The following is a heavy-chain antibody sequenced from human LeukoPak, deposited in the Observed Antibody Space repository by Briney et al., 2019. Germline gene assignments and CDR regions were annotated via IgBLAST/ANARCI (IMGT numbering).Heavy chain of an antibody. V-gene: IGHV1-2*02. CDR1: GYTFADYY. CDR2: IYPKSGGT. Sequence: ASVKVSCKTSGYTFADYYIHWVRQAPGQGLEWMGWIYPKSGGTNSAQKFQGRVTMTRDTSISTAYMDLSRLRFDDTAVYYCARVSTSGYRDWLDPWGQGTLVTVSS. J-gene: IGHJ5*02. CDR3: ARVSTSGYRDWLDP. D-gene: IGHD3-9*01.